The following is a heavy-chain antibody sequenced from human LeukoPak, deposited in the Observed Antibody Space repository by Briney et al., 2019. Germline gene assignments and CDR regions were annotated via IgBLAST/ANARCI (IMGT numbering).Heavy chain of an antibody. CDR1: GFTFSSYA. D-gene: IGHD3-22*01. V-gene: IGHV3-30-3*01. Sequence: GGSLRLSCAASGFTFSSYAMHWVRQAPGKGLEWVAVISYDGSNKYYADSVKGRFTISRDNSKNTLYLQMNSLRAEDTAVYYCARGTYYYDSSGYYPNFDYWGQGTLVTVSS. J-gene: IGHJ4*02. CDR2: ISYDGSNK. CDR3: ARGTYYYDSSGYYPNFDY.